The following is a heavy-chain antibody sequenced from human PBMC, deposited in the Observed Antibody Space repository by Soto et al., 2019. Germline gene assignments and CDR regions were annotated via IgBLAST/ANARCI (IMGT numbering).Heavy chain of an antibody. J-gene: IGHJ6*02. Sequence: SETLSLTCAVSGGSISSGGYSWSWIRQPPGKGLEWIGYIYHSGSTYYNPSLKSRVTISVDRSKNQFSLKLSSVTAADTAVYYCARGGDGYPSGVWGQGTTLTVSS. CDR2: IYHSGST. CDR3: ARGGDGYPSGV. D-gene: IGHD5-12*01. CDR1: GGSISSGGYS. V-gene: IGHV4-30-2*01.